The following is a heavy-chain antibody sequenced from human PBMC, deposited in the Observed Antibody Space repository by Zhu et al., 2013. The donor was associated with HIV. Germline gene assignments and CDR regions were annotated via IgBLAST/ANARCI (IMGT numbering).Heavy chain of an antibody. V-gene: IGHV1-69*01. D-gene: IGHD2-15*01. CDR1: GGTFSSYA. CDR3: ARDWSGGCSGGSCNQDYYYGMDV. J-gene: IGHJ6*02. Sequence: QVQLVQSGAEVKKPGSSVKVSCKASGGTFSSYAISWVRQAPGQGLEWMGGIIPIFGTANYAQKFQGRVTITADESTSTAYMELSSLRSEDTAVYYCARDWSGGCSGGSCNQDYYYGMDVWGQGDHGHRLL. CDR2: IIPIFGTA.